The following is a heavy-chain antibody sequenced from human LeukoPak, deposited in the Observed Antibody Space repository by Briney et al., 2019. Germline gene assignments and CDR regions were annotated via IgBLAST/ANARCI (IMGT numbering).Heavy chain of an antibody. V-gene: IGHV3-23*01. CDR3: AKVGFCSNNCFRTHDY. J-gene: IGHJ4*02. Sequence: SGGSLRLSCVASGFSFSDSVMSWVRQAPGKGLEWLSAIGGDADVTYYAASVKGRFAISRDNSWNTVYLQMNSLRAEDTATYYCAKVGFCSNNCFRTHDYWGQGALVTVSS. CDR1: GFSFSDSV. D-gene: IGHD2-8*01. CDR2: IGGDADVT.